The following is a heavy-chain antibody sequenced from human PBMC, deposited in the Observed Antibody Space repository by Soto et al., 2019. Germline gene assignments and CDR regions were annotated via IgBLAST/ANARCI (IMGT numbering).Heavy chain of an antibody. J-gene: IGHJ4*02. V-gene: IGHV4-34*01. D-gene: IGHD1-1*01. CDR1: GGSISSYY. CDR2: INHSGST. CDR3: ASVTNCNVVY. Sequence: PSETLSLTCTVSGGSISSYYWSWIRQPPGKGQEWIGDINHSGSTNYNPSLKIRVTISVDTSKNQFSLKLSSVTAVDIVVYYCASVTNCNVVYCGQGTLVTGSS.